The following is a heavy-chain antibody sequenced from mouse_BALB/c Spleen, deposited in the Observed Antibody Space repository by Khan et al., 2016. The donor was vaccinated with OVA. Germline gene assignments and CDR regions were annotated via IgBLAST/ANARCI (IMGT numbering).Heavy chain of an antibody. Sequence: VQLQESGTEVVRPGTSVKMSCKAAGYTFTHYWIGWVKQRPGHGLEWIGDTYPGGGYTNYNEKFKGKATLTADTSSSTAYMQLSGLTYEDSDIYCCAGRGAARATWDLFDYWGQGTSLIVSS. J-gene: IGHJ2*02. D-gene: IGHD3-1*01. CDR2: TYPGGGYT. CDR1: GYTFTHYW. V-gene: IGHV1-63*02. CDR3: AGRGAARATWDLFDY.